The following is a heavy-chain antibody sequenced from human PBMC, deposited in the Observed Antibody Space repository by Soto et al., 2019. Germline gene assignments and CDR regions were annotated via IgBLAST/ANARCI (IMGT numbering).Heavy chain of an antibody. CDR3: ARGGGEWLLDYYYYGMDV. CDR1: GGTFSSYA. J-gene: IGHJ6*02. CDR2: IIPIFGTA. D-gene: IGHD3-3*01. V-gene: IGHV1-69*06. Sequence: ASVKVSCKASGGTFSSYAISWVRQAPGQGLEWMGGIIPIFGTANYAQKFQGRVTITADKSTSTAYMELSSLRSEDTAVYYCARGGGEWLLDYYYYGMDVWGQGXTVTVYS.